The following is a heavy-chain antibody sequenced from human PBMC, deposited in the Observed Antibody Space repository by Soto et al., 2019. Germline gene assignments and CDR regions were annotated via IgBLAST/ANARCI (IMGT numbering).Heavy chain of an antibody. J-gene: IGHJ6*02. Sequence: EVQLLESGGGLVQPGGSLRLSCAASGFGFSRHAMSWVRQAPGKGLEWVSTISSGGTTYYADSVKGRFTISRDNSKNTQSLQMNSLGAEDTAVYYCAKLGYCSGGTCYLDYYYGVDVWGQGTTVTVSS. CDR1: GFGFSRHA. V-gene: IGHV3-23*01. CDR2: ISSGGTT. D-gene: IGHD2-15*01. CDR3: AKLGYCSGGTCYLDYYYGVDV.